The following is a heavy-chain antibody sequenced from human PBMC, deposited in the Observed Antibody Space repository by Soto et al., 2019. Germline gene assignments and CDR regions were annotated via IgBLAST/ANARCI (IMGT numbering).Heavy chain of an antibody. CDR1: GGSFSGYY. CDR3: ASSSGYDSTHTFDY. Sequence: LETLSLTCAVYGGSFSGYYWSWIRQPPGKGLEWIGEINHSGSTNYNPSLKGRVTISVDTSKNQFSLKLSSVTAADTAVYYCASSSGYDSTHTFDYWGQGTPVTVSS. D-gene: IGHD5-12*01. J-gene: IGHJ4*02. V-gene: IGHV4-34*01. CDR2: INHSGST.